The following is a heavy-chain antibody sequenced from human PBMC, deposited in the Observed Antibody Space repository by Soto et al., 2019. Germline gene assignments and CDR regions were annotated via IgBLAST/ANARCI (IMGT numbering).Heavy chain of an antibody. CDR3: AREVTIFGVVTQRYYYYGMDV. V-gene: IGHV3-72*01. D-gene: IGHD3-3*01. CDR1: GFTFSDHY. CDR2: TRNKANSYTT. J-gene: IGHJ6*02. Sequence: EVQLVESGGGLVQPGGSLRLSCAASGFTFSDHYMDWVRQAPGKGLEWVGRTRNKANSYTTEYAASVKGRFTISRDDSKNSLYLQMNSLKTEDTAVYHCAREVTIFGVVTQRYYYYGMDVWGQGTTVTVSS.